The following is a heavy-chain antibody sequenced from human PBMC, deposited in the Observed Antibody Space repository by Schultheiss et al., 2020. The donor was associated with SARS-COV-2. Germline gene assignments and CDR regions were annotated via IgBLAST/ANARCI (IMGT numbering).Heavy chain of an antibody. J-gene: IGHJ6*03. CDR1: GGTFSSYA. CDR3: ARAKEGGMDV. V-gene: IGHV1-69*05. CDR2: IIPIFGTA. Sequence: SVKVSCKASGGTFSSYAISWVRQAPGQGLEWMGGIIPIFGTANYAQKFQGRVTITRDTSASTAYMELSSLRSEDTAVYYCARAKEGGMDVWGKGITVTVSS.